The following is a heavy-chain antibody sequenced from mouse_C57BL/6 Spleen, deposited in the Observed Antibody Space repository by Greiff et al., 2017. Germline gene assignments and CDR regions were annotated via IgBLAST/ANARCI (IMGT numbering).Heavy chain of an antibody. V-gene: IGHV5-17*01. Sequence: DVMLVESGGGLVKPGGSLKLSCAASGFTFSSYAMSWVRQTPEKRLEWVAYISSGSSTIYYADTVKGRFTISRDNAKNTLFLQMTSLRSEDTAMYYCARRTGTWYFDVWGTGTTVTVSS. CDR1: GFTFSSYA. J-gene: IGHJ1*03. CDR2: ISSGSSTI. D-gene: IGHD4-1*01. CDR3: ARRTGTWYFDV.